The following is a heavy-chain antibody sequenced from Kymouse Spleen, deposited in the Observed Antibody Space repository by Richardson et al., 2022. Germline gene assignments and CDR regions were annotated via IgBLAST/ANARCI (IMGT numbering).Heavy chain of an antibody. CDR1: GFTFSSYG. CDR2: ISYDGSNK. Sequence: QVQLVESGGGVVQPGRSLRLSCAASGFTFSSYGMHWVRQAPGKGLEWVAVISYDGSNKYYADSVKGRFTISRDNSKNTLYLQMNSLRAEDTAVYYCAKAGEQLGYYYYGMDVWGQGTTVTVSS. V-gene: IGHV3-30*18. J-gene: IGHJ6*02. D-gene: IGHD6-6*01. CDR3: AKAGEQLGYYYYGMDV.